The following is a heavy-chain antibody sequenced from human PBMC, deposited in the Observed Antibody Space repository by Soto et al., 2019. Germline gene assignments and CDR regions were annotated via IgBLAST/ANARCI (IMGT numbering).Heavy chain of an antibody. D-gene: IGHD6-19*01. Sequence: GESLQISCKGSGCSFTSYWIGCVRQVPGKGLEWMGIIYPGDSDTRYSPSFQGQVTISADKSISTAYLQWSSLKASDTAMYYCARPTGQWLALEYWGQGTLVTVSS. CDR3: ARPTGQWLALEY. CDR1: GCSFTSYW. CDR2: IYPGDSDT. J-gene: IGHJ4*02. V-gene: IGHV5-51*01.